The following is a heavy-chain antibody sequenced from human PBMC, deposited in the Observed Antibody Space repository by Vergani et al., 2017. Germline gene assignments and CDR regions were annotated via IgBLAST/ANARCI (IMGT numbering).Heavy chain of an antibody. V-gene: IGHV1-69*01. CDR1: GGTFSSYA. CDR3: AKNTVTTTPDYYYDYMDV. CDR2: ISPIFGTA. D-gene: IGHD4-17*01. Sequence: QVQLVQSGAEVKKPGSSVKVSCKASGGTFSSYAISWVRQAPGQGLEWMGGISPIFGTANYAQKFQGRVTITADESTRTAYMELSSLRSEDTAVYYCAKNTVTTTPDYYYDYMDVWGKGTTVTVSS. J-gene: IGHJ6*03.